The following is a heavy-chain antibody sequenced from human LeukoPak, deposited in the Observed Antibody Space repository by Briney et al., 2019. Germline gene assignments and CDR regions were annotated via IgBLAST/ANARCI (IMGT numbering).Heavy chain of an antibody. CDR2: ISAYNGNT. CDR3: AVFNGDTAMDTDAFDI. J-gene: IGHJ3*02. Sequence: ASVKVSCKASGYPFNNYDINWVRQATGQGLEWMGWISAYNGNTNYAQKLQGRVTMTTDTSTSTAYMELRSLRSDDTAVYYCAVFNGDTAMDTDAFDIWGQGTMVTVSS. CDR1: GYPFNNYD. D-gene: IGHD5-18*01. V-gene: IGHV1-18*01.